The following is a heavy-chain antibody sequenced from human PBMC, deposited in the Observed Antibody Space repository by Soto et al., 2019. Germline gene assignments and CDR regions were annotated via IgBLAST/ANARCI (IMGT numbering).Heavy chain of an antibody. Sequence: PGGSLRLSCAVSGFTFSDYEMNWVRQAPGKGLEWVSYISASGSTIYYADSVKGRFTISRDNAKHSLYLQMSSLRAEDTAVYYCARDHLDYNTTSYRYFYYYYGMDVWGQGTTVTVSS. J-gene: IGHJ6*02. CDR1: GFTFSDYE. CDR2: ISASGSTI. CDR3: ARDHLDYNTTSYRYFYYYYGMDV. V-gene: IGHV3-48*03. D-gene: IGHD3-22*01.